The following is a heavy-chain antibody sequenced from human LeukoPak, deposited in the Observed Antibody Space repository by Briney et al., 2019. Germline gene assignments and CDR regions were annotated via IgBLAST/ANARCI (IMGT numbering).Heavy chain of an antibody. V-gene: IGHV4-59*08. D-gene: IGHD6-19*01. Sequence: SETLSLTCTVSGGSISSYYWSWIRQPPGKGLEWIGYIYYSGSTNYNPSLKSRVTISVDTSKNQFSLKLSSVTAADTAVYYCARLGSGWYSRYYFDYWGQGTLVTVSS. CDR2: IYYSGST. CDR3: ARLGSGWYSRYYFDY. J-gene: IGHJ4*02. CDR1: GGSISSYY.